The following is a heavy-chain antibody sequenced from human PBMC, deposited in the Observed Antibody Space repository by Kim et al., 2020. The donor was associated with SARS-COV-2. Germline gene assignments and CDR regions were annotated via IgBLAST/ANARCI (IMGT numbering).Heavy chain of an antibody. J-gene: IGHJ6*02. Sequence: SETLSLTCTVSGGSVSSINYYWGWIRQPPGKGLEWIGNIYYSGTTYYNPSLKSRVTISVDTSKNQFSLKLTSVTAADTAVYYCARPRAPLTRYGMDVWGQGTTVTVSS. V-gene: IGHV4-39*01. CDR3: ARPRAPLTRYGMDV. D-gene: IGHD3-3*01. CDR2: IYYSGTT. CDR1: GGSVSSINYY.